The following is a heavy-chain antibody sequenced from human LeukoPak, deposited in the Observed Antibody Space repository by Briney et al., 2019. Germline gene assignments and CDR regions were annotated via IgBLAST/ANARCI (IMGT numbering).Heavy chain of an antibody. CDR3: AKDSHIGHGSGWPES. V-gene: IGHV3-43D*03. D-gene: IGHD6-19*01. CDR2: ITWDGGST. J-gene: IGHJ5*02. CDR1: GFPFCEYG. Sequence: GGSLRLSCVGSGFPFCEYGMHWVRHVTGKGLEWLSHITWDGGSTYYAGSEKGRFTISRDNSKNSLYLQMNSLGAEDTALYYCAKDSHIGHGSGWPESWGQGTLVTVSS.